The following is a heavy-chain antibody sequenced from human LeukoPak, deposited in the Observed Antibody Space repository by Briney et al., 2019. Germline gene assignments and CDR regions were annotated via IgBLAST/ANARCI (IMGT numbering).Heavy chain of an antibody. CDR3: TIVTFNFDH. D-gene: IGHD3-3*02. V-gene: IGHV4-39*02. CDR1: RGSISSSSYY. CDR2: IYYSGSSGTT. J-gene: IGHJ4*02. Sequence: SETLSLTCTVSRGSISSSSYYWGWIRQPPGKGLEWIGSIYYSGSSGTTYYNPSLKSRVTISVDTSKNHFSLKLTSVTAADTAVYYCTIVTFNFDHWGQGTLVTVSS.